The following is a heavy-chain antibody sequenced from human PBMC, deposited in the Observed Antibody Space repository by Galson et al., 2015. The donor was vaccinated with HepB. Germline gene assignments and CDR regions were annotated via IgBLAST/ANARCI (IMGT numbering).Heavy chain of an antibody. V-gene: IGHV1-24*01. D-gene: IGHD2-2*01. CDR2: FDPEHGEA. CDR1: GDTLTNLS. Sequence: SVKVSCKVPGDTLTNLSMHWVRQGPEKGLEWMGGFDPEHGEAIYAQQFQGRVTMTEDTSTDTAYMVLSSLRSEDTAVYYCARREYCSNSSYYRGYYSYYMDVWGKGTTVTVSS. J-gene: IGHJ6*03. CDR3: ARREYCSNSSYYRGYYSYYMDV.